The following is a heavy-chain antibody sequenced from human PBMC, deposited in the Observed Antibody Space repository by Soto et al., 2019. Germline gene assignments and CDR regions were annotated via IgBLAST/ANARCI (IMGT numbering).Heavy chain of an antibody. D-gene: IGHD6-6*01. CDR2: IIPIFGTA. Sequence: SVKVSCKASGGTFSSYAISWVRQAPGQGHEWMGGIIPIFGTANYAQKFQGRVTITADESTSTAYMELSSLRSEDTAVYYCARFGSPHKTKVARPGPGRMDVWGQGTTVTVSS. J-gene: IGHJ6*02. V-gene: IGHV1-69*13. CDR1: GGTFSSYA. CDR3: ARFGSPHKTKVARPGPGRMDV.